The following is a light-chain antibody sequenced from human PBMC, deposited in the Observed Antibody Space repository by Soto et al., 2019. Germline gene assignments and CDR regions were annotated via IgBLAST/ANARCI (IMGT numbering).Light chain of an antibody. Sequence: DIQMTQSPSTLSASVGDRVTITCRASQSISSWLAWYQQKPGKAPKLLIYDASSLESGVPSRFSGSGSGTEFTLTISSLQPDDFATYDCQQYNSYPMYPFGQGTKLEIK. J-gene: IGKJ2*01. CDR3: QQYNSYPMYP. V-gene: IGKV1-5*01. CDR2: DAS. CDR1: QSISSW.